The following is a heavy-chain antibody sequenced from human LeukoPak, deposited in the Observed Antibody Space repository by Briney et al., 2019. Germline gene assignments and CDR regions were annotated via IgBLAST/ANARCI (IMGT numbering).Heavy chain of an antibody. CDR3: ARGRYYYDSSGYYYDNWFDP. D-gene: IGHD3-22*01. CDR2: IYYSGST. V-gene: IGHV4-61*01. J-gene: IGHJ5*02. Sequence: SSETLSLTCTVSGGFVSSGSYYWSWIRQPPGKGLEWIGYIYYSGSTNYNPSLKSRVTISVDTSKNQFSLKLSSVTAADTAVYYCARGRYYYDSSGYYYDNWFDPWGQGTLVTVSS. CDR1: GGFVSSGSYY.